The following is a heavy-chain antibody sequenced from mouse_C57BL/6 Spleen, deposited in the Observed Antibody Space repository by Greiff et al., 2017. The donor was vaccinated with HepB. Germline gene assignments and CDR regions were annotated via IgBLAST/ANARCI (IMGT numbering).Heavy chain of an antibody. V-gene: IGHV1-69*01. CDR3: ARSKLTGAGPHYFDY. CDR1: GYTFTSYW. Sequence: QVQLQQPGAELVMPGASVKLSCKASGYTFTSYWMHWVKQRPGQGLEWIGEIDPSDSYTNYNQKFKGKSTLTVDKSSSPSYMQLSSLTSEDSAVYYCARSKLTGAGPHYFDYWGQGNTLTVSS. CDR2: IDPSDSYT. D-gene: IGHD4-1*01. J-gene: IGHJ2*01.